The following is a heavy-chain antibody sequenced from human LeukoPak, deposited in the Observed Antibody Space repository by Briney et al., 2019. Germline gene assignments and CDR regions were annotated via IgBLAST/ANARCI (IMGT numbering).Heavy chain of an antibody. CDR1: GGSISSYY. J-gene: IGHJ4*02. V-gene: IGHV4-59*08. D-gene: IGHD6-19*01. CDR3: ARQDSSGWEEDYYFDY. Sequence: SETLSLTCTVSGGSISSYYWSWIRQPPGKGLEWIGYIYYSGSTNYNPSLKSRVTISVDTSKNQFSLKLGSVTAADTAVYYCARQDSSGWEEDYYFDYWGQGTLVTVSS. CDR2: IYYSGST.